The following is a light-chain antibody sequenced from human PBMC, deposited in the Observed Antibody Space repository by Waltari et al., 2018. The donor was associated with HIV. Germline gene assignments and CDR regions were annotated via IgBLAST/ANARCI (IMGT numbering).Light chain of an antibody. Sequence: QSVLTQPPSVSGAPGQRVTISCTWTTPNIGAGYDVHWYQQLPGTAPKLLIYANIHRPSGVPDRFSVSKSATSASLAITGLQAEDEADYFCQSYDSSLSAYVVFGGGTKLTVL. V-gene: IGLV1-40*01. J-gene: IGLJ2*01. CDR3: QSYDSSLSAYVV. CDR2: ANI. CDR1: TPNIGAGYD.